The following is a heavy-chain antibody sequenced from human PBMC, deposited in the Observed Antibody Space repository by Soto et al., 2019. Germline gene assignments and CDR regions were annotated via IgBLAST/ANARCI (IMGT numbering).Heavy chain of an antibody. D-gene: IGHD3-22*01. CDR2: IIPIFGTA. J-gene: IGHJ4*02. V-gene: IGHV1-69*13. CDR3: ARVTYYYDSSGYYPFDY. Sequence: ASVKVSFKACGGTFSSYAISWLRQAPGQGLEWMGGIIPIFGTANYAQKFQGRVTITADESTSTAYMELSSLRSEDTAVYYCARVTYYYDSSGYYPFDYWGQGTLVTAPQ. CDR1: GGTFSSYA.